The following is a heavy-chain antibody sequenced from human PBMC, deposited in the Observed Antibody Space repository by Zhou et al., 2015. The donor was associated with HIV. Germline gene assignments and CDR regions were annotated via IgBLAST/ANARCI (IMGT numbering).Heavy chain of an antibody. CDR2: VIPVFGTA. Sequence: QVHLVQSGAEVKKPGSSVKVSCKASGDTFTSYAISWVRQAPGQGLEWMGGVIPVFGTATYTDRFKGRVTITADKSTSTAYMDMSGLTSADTAVYYCARLLGDSDIRPDFFDIWGRRDEWSPSLQ. V-gene: IGHV1-69*06. D-gene: IGHD3-22*01. J-gene: IGHJ3*02. CDR3: ARLLGDSDIRPDFFDI. CDR1: GDTFTSYA.